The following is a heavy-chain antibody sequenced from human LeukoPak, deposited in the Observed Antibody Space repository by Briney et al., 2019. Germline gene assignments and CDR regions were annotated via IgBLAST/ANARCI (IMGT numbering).Heavy chain of an antibody. CDR3: ERDYDGSVYYALLEY. J-gene: IGHJ4*02. CDR2: ISYDGSNK. CDR1: GFTFSSYA. Sequence: PGGSLRLSCAASGFTFSSYAMHWVRQAPGKGLEWVAVISYDGSNKYYADSVKGRFTISRDNSKNTLYLQMNSLRAEDTAVYYCERDYDGSVYYALLEYWGQGTLVTVSS. D-gene: IGHD3-22*01. V-gene: IGHV3-30*04.